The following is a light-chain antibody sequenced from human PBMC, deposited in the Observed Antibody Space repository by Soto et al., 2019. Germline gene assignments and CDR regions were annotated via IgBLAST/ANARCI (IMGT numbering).Light chain of an antibody. Sequence: QSALTQPASVSGSPGQSITISCTGTSSDVGGYNYVSWYQQHPGKATKLMIYDVSNRPSGVSNRFSGSKSGNTASLTSSGLQAEDEADYYCSSYTSSSTLCVFGTGTTVTVL. CDR3: SSYTSSSTLCV. J-gene: IGLJ1*01. CDR1: SSDVGGYNY. CDR2: DVS. V-gene: IGLV2-14*01.